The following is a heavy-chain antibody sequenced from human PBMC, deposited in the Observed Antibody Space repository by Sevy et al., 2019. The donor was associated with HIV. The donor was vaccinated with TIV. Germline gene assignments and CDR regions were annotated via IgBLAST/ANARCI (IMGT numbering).Heavy chain of an antibody. J-gene: IGHJ4*02. D-gene: IGHD5-18*01. V-gene: IGHV3-66*01. CDR3: VRDNLGYTYGYASV. CDR2: IHADGSS. CDR1: GFNVNDNY. Sequence: GGSLRLSCAASGFNVNDNYMTWVRQAPGKGLEWVSIIHADGSSYYADSVKGRFTISRDNAKNTLHLQMISLRAEDSALYYCVRDNLGYTYGYASVWGQGSLVTVSS.